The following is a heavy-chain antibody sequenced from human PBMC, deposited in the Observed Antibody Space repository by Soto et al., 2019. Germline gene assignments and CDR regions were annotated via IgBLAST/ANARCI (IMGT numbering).Heavy chain of an antibody. CDR1: GFTFSSYG. J-gene: IGHJ6*02. D-gene: IGHD3-10*01. CDR2: ISYDGSDK. V-gene: IGHV3-30*18. Sequence: QVQLVESGGGVVQPGRSLRLSCAASGFTFSSYGMHWVRQAPGRGLEWVAVISYDGSDKSYAGSVKGRFTISRDKSKNTLYLQMDSLRAEDTAVYYCAKSRGSGNNGMDVWGQGTTVTVSS. CDR3: AKSRGSGNNGMDV.